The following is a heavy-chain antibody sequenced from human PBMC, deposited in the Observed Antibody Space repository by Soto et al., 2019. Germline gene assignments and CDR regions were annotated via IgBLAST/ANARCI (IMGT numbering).Heavy chain of an antibody. CDR3: ARDPQYTDTSGYYVSSGNFDY. D-gene: IGHD3-22*01. J-gene: IGHJ4*02. Sequence: SVKVSCKASGGTFSSYAISWVRQAPGQGLEWMGGIIPIFGTANYAQKFQGRVTITADESTSTAYMELSSLRSEDTAVYYCARDPQYTDTSGYYVSSGNFDYCGQGILVIVSS. CDR1: GGTFSSYA. CDR2: IIPIFGTA. V-gene: IGHV1-69*13.